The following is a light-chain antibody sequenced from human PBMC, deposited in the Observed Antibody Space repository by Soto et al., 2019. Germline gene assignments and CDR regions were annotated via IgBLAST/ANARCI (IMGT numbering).Light chain of an antibody. V-gene: IGKV1-27*01. J-gene: IGKJ4*01. Sequence: DIKMTQSPSSLSASVGDRVTITCRASQGISNYLAWYQQIPGKVPKLLISAASTLQSGVPSRCSGSGSGTDFTRTISSLQPEDVATYYCQKYTNVPAFGGGTKVEIK. CDR1: QGISNY. CDR2: AAS. CDR3: QKYTNVPA.